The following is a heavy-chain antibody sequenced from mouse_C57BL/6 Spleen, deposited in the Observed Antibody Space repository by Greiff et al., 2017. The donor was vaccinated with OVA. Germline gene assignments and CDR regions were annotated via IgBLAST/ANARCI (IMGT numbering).Heavy chain of an antibody. J-gene: IGHJ4*01. CDR2: IDPANGNT. D-gene: IGHD4-1*01. CDR1: GFNIKNTY. Sequence: EVQLQQPGAELVKPGASVKLSCTASGFNIKNTYMHWVKQRPEQGLEWIGRIDPANGNTKYAPKFQGKATITADTSSNTAYLQLSSLTSEDTAIYYCARDWERGYYAMDYWGQGTSVTVSS. CDR3: ARDWERGYYAMDY. V-gene: IGHV14-3*01.